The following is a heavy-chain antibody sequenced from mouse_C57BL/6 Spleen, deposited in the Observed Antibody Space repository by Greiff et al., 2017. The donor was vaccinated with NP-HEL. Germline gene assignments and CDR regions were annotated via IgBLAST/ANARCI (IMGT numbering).Heavy chain of an antibody. CDR2: ISSGSSTI. D-gene: IGHD4-1*01. CDR1: GFTFSDYG. V-gene: IGHV5-17*01. CDR3: AKLGRAY. Sequence: EVQVVEPGGGLVKPGGSLKLSCAASGFTFSDYGMHWVRQAPEKGLEWVAYISSGSSTIYYAYTVKGRCTISRDNAKNTLFMQMTSLSSEDTAMYYCAKLGRAYWGQGTLVTVSA. J-gene: IGHJ3*01.